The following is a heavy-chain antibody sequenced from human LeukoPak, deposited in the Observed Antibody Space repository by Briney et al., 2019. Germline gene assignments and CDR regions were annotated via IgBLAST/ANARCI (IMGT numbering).Heavy chain of an antibody. J-gene: IGHJ4*02. CDR1: GFTVSSNY. CDR2: IYSGGST. Sequence: PGGSLRLSCAASGFTVSSNYMSWVRQAPGKGLEWVSVIYSGGSTYYADSVKGRFTISRDNSKNTLYLQMNSLRAEDTAVYYCARDPVTIFGVVIPYWGQGTLVTVSS. V-gene: IGHV3-66*01. CDR3: ARDPVTIFGVVIPY. D-gene: IGHD3-3*01.